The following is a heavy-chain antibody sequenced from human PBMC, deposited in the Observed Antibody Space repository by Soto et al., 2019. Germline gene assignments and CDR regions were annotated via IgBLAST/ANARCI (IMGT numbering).Heavy chain of an antibody. V-gene: IGHV1-2*04. J-gene: IGHJ4*02. CDR3: ARDPGDTAMGYYFDY. Sequence: ASVKVSCKASGYTFTGYYMHWVRQAPGQGLEWMGWINPNSGGTNYAQKFQGWVTMTWDTSISTAYMELSRLRSDDTAVYYCARDPGDTAMGYYFDYWGQGTLVTVSS. D-gene: IGHD5-18*01. CDR1: GYTFTGYY. CDR2: INPNSGGT.